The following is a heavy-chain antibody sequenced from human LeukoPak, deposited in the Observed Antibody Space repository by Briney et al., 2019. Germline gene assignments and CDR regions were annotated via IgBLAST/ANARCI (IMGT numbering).Heavy chain of an antibody. D-gene: IGHD5-18*01. CDR1: GGTFSSYA. V-gene: IGHV1-69*13. Sequence: SVTVSCKASGGTFSSYAISWVRQAPGQGLEWMGGIIPIFGTANYAQKFQGRVTITADESTSTAYMELSSLRSEDTAVYYCARDRPDTAMVPYWYFDLWGRGTLVTVSS. J-gene: IGHJ2*01. CDR3: ARDRPDTAMVPYWYFDL. CDR2: IIPIFGTA.